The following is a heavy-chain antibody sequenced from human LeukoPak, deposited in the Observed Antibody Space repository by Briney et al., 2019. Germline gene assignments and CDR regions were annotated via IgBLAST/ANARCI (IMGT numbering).Heavy chain of an antibody. V-gene: IGHV3-23*01. Sequence: PGGSLRLSCAASGFTFSSYAMSWVRQAPGKGLEWVSAISGSGGSTYYADSVKGRFTISGDNSKNTLYLQMNSLRAEDTAVYYCAKTFWAGSWYYDYWGQGTLVTVSS. D-gene: IGHD6-13*01. CDR2: ISGSGGST. CDR1: GFTFSSYA. J-gene: IGHJ4*02. CDR3: AKTFWAGSWYYDY.